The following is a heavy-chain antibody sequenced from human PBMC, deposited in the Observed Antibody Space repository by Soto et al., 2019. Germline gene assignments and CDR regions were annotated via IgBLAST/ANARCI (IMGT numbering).Heavy chain of an antibody. CDR3: ARDATVVVTAITYFDY. D-gene: IGHD2-21*02. V-gene: IGHV3-33*01. CDR1: VFTFSIYG. CDR2: IWYDGSNK. Sequence: PWGSLRLFCEPCVFTFSIYGMHWVRQATGKGLDWVAVIWYDGSNKYYADSVKGRFTISRDNSKNTLYLQMNSLRAEDTAVYYCARDATVVVTAITYFDYWGQGTLVTVSS. J-gene: IGHJ4*02.